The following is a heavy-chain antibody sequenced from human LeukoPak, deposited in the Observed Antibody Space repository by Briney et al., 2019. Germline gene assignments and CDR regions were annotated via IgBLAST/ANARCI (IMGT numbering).Heavy chain of an antibody. D-gene: IGHD6-13*01. CDR2: INHSGST. Sequence: SSETLSLTCAVYGGSFSGYYWSGIRQPPGKGLEWIGEINHSGSTNYNPSLKSRVTISVDTSKNQFSLKLSSVTAADTAVYYCARVRAAAGTPPYYYYGMDVWGQGTTVTVSS. CDR1: GGSFSGYY. V-gene: IGHV4-34*01. CDR3: ARVRAAAGTPPYYYYGMDV. J-gene: IGHJ6*02.